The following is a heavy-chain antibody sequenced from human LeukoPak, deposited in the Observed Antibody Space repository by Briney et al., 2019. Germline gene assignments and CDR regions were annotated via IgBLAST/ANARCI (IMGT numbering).Heavy chain of an antibody. J-gene: IGHJ4*02. V-gene: IGHV1-8*01. D-gene: IGHD4/OR15-4a*01. CDR2: MYPNIGKT. Sequence: ASVCVSCKVSGYTFTSYDISCVPDTPGQGLEWRGWMYPNIGKTGYAKTFQDRVTMTRNTSISTAYMGLGSLRSEDTAVYYCARVLMGLFVLQRSGMGYWGQGTLVTVS. CDR3: ARVLMGLFVLQRSGMGY. CDR1: GYTFTSYD.